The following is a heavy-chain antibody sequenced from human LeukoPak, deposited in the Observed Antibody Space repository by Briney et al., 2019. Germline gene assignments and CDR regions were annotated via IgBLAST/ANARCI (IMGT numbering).Heavy chain of an antibody. V-gene: IGHV4-59*08. CDR1: GGSISSYY. CDR2: TYYSGST. CDR3: ATPSLTGYDAFDI. J-gene: IGHJ3*02. D-gene: IGHD7-27*01. Sequence: PSETLSLTCTVSGGSISSYYWSWIRQPPGKGLEWIGYTYYSGSTNYNPSLKSRVTISVDTSKNQFSLKLSSVTAADTAVYYCATPSLTGYDAFDIWGQGTMVTVSS.